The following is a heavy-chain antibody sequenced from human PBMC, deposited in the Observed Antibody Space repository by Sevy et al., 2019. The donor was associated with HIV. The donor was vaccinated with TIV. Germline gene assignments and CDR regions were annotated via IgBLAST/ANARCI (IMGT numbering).Heavy chain of an antibody. J-gene: IGHJ4*02. CDR2: ITWHSDSI. D-gene: IGHD6-19*01. Sequence: GGSLRLSCAASGFSFDDYAMYWVRHAPGKGLEWVSGITWHSDSIDYADSVRGRFTISRDNAKNSLYLQMNSLRPEEMGLYYCAKGAGWKVNSLGYSSGFDYWGQGTLVTVSS. V-gene: IGHV3-9*03. CDR3: AKGAGWKVNSLGYSSGFDY. CDR1: GFSFDDYA.